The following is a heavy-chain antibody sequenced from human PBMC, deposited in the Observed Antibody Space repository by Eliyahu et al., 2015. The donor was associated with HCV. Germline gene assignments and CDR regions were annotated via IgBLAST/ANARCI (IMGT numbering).Heavy chain of an antibody. D-gene: IGHD7-27*01. V-gene: IGHV3-13*01. Sequence: EVQLVESGGGLVQPGGSLXXXCAAXXFTFSSYDMHWVRQATGKGLEWVSAIGTAGDTYYPGSVKGRFTISRENAKNSLYLQMNSLRAGDTAVYYCARRELGKYYFDYWGQGTLVTVSS. CDR1: XFTFSSYD. CDR2: IGTAGDT. CDR3: ARRELGKYYFDY. J-gene: IGHJ4*02.